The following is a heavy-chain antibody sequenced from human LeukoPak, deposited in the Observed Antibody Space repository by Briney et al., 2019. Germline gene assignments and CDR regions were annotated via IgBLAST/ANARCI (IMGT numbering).Heavy chain of an antibody. V-gene: IGHV3-23*01. CDR2: ISGSGDNT. J-gene: IGHJ4*02. Sequence: GGSLRLSCAASGFPFSSCTMNWVRQAPGKGLEWVSGISGSGDNTYYADSVKGRFTISRDNSKNTLYVQVNSLGTEDTAAYYCAKGSYYDSSGSFYFDYWGQGTLVTVSS. D-gene: IGHD3-22*01. CDR1: GFPFSSCT. CDR3: AKGSYYDSSGSFYFDY.